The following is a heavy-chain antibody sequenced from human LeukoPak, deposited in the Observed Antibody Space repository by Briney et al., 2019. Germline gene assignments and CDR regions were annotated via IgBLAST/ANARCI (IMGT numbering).Heavy chain of an antibody. V-gene: IGHV3-20*04. Sequence: AGGSLRLSCAASGFTFYDYGMSWVRQAPGKGLEWVSGINWNGGSTGYADSVKGRFTISRDNAKNSLYLQMNSLRAEDTALYYCARDLRPNYYDSWGQGTLVTVSS. J-gene: IGHJ4*02. CDR3: ARDLRPNYYDS. D-gene: IGHD3-22*01. CDR2: INWNGGST. CDR1: GFTFYDYG.